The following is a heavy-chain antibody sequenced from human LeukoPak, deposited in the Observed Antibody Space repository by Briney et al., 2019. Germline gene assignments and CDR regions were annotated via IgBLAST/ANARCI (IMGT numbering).Heavy chain of an antibody. J-gene: IGHJ4*02. D-gene: IGHD2-15*01. V-gene: IGHV1-18*01. CDR1: GYTFTSYA. CDR2: ISYNGNT. CDR3: AREYCRGGSCYGPDY. Sequence: GASVKVSCKASGYTFTSYAMNWVRQAPGQGLEWMGWISYNGNTKYAQKLQGRVTMTTDTSTSTAYMELRSLRSDDAAVYYCAREYCRGGSCYGPDYWGQGTLVTVSS.